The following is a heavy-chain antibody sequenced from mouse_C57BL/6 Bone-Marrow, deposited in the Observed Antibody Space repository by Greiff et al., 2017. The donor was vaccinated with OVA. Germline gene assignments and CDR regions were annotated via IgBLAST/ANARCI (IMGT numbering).Heavy chain of an antibody. CDR1: GYTFTSYG. D-gene: IGHD3-2*02. CDR3: ARVEDSSGYLDY. Sequence: VQLQQSGAELARPGASVKLSCKASGYTFTSYGISWVKQRTGQGLEWIGAIYPRSGNTYYNEKVKGKATLTADKSSSTAYMELRSLTSEDSAVYFCARVEDSSGYLDYWGQGTTLTVSS. V-gene: IGHV1-81*01. J-gene: IGHJ2*01. CDR2: IYPRSGNT.